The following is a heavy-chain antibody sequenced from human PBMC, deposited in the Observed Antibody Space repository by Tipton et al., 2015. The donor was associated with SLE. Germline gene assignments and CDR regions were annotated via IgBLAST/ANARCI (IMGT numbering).Heavy chain of an antibody. Sequence: TLSLTCAVYDGSLTDYWWTWIRQPPGKGLEWIGEVDHSGRNNYNPSLSGRVTISGDTSKNQFSLNLTSVTAADTAVYYCARRRSWDDVDFDYWGQGTLVTVSS. D-gene: IGHD1-1*01. CDR2: VDHSGRN. CDR1: DGSLTDYW. CDR3: ARRRSWDDVDFDY. J-gene: IGHJ4*02. V-gene: IGHV4-34*01.